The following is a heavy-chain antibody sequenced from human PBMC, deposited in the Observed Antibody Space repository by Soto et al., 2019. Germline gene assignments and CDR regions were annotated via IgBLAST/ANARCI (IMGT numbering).Heavy chain of an antibody. Sequence: SEPLSVTCSVSDGSSSRGGHSWSWIRQPPVKGLEWIGYIFYSGSTYYNPSLKSRVTISVDTSKNQFSLKLSSVTAADTAVYYCARSSRTEDYYDSSGYSEWGQGTLVTVSS. CDR1: DGSSSRGGHS. V-gene: IGHV4-31*03. CDR3: ARSSRTEDYYDSSGYSE. D-gene: IGHD3-22*01. CDR2: IFYSGST. J-gene: IGHJ4*02.